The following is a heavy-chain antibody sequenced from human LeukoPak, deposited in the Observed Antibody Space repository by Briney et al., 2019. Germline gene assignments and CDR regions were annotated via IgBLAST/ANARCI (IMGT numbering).Heavy chain of an antibody. Sequence: PGASVKVSCKASGYTFTGYYMHWVRQAPGQGLEWIGWINPNSGGTNYAQKFQGRVTMTRDTSISTAYMELSRLRSDDTAVYYCARVRLRVYGSGPYYFDYWGQGTLVTVSS. J-gene: IGHJ4*02. CDR3: ARVRLRVYGSGPYYFDY. CDR1: GYTFTGYY. V-gene: IGHV1-2*02. D-gene: IGHD3-10*01. CDR2: INPNSGGT.